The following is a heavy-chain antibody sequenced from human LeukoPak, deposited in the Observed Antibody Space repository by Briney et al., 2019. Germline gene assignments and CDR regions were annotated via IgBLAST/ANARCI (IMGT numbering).Heavy chain of an antibody. Sequence: ASVKVSCKASGYTFTNYDINWVRQATGQGLEWMGWMNPNSGNTGYAQKFQGRVTMTRNTSISTAYMELSSLRSEDTAVYYCARGQGYSSSWYVYGYWGQGTLVTVSS. CDR1: GYTFTNYD. CDR2: MNPNSGNT. D-gene: IGHD6-13*01. CDR3: ARGQGYSSSWYVYGY. V-gene: IGHV1-8*01. J-gene: IGHJ4*02.